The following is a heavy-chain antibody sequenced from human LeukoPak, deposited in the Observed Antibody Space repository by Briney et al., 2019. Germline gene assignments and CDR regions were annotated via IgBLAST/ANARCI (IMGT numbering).Heavy chain of an antibody. CDR3: ARGGYDSSGYSTTNSTYYYYYMDV. D-gene: IGHD3-22*01. CDR2: IIPIFGTA. Sequence: SVKVSCKASGYTFTSYGISWVRQAPGQGLEWMGGIIPIFGTANYAQKFQGRVTITTDESTSTAYMELSSLRSEDTAVYYCARGGYDSSGYSTTNSTYYYYYMDVWGKGTTVTVSS. V-gene: IGHV1-69*05. CDR1: GYTFTSYG. J-gene: IGHJ6*03.